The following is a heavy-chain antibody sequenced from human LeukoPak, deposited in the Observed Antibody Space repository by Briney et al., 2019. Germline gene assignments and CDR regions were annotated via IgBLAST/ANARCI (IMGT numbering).Heavy chain of an antibody. V-gene: IGHV1-58*01. D-gene: IGHD3-10*01. J-gene: IGHJ4*02. CDR1: GFTFTSSA. CDR3: AEDYGSRSYVDFDY. CDR2: IVVGSGNT. Sequence: ASVKVSCKASGFTFTSSAVQWVRQARGQGLEWIGGIVVGSGNTNYAQKFQERVTITRDMSTSTAYMELSSLRSEDTAVSYCAEDYGSRSYVDFDYWGQGTLVTVSS.